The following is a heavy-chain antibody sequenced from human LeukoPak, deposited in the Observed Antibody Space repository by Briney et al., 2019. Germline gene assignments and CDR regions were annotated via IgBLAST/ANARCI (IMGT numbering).Heavy chain of an antibody. D-gene: IGHD3-10*01. CDR3: TRGMIRGVQGP. CDR1: GYTFSDYD. CDR2: MNPNSGNT. J-gene: IGHJ5*02. V-gene: IGHV1-8*01. Sequence: ASVKVSCKTSGYTFSDYDINWVRQATGQGLEWMGWMNPNSGNTGYAQKFQGRVTMTRDTSMRTAYMELSSLRSEDTAVYYCTRGMIRGVQGPWGQGPLVSVSS.